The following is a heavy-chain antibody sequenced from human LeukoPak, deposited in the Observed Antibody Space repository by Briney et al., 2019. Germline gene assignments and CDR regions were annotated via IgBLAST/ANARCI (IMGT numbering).Heavy chain of an antibody. V-gene: IGHV3-53*01. CDR2: IYSDGRT. J-gene: IGHJ3*02. CDR3: ARDSGTFDVFDI. Sequence: RGSLRLSCAASGFTVSTNYMSWVRQAPGKGLEWVSVIYSDGRTYYADSVKGRFTISRDNSKNTLYLQMNSLRAEDTAVYYCARDSGTFDVFDIRGQGTMVTVSS. CDR1: GFTVSTNY.